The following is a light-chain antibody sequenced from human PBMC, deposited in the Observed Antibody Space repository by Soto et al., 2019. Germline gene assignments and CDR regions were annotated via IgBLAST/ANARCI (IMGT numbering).Light chain of an antibody. V-gene: IGKV3-15*01. J-gene: IGKJ4*01. CDR2: GAS. CDR3: QQFSSYPLT. CDR1: QSFSSN. Sequence: EIVMTQSPATLSLSPGERVTLSCRASQSFSSNLAWYQQKPGQAPRLLIYGASTRATDIPDRFSGGGSGTDFTLTISRLEPEDFAVYYCQQFSSYPLTFGGGTKVDIK.